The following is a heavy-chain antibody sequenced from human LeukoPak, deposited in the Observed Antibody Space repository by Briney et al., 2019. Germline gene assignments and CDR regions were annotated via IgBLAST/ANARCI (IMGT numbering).Heavy chain of an antibody. J-gene: IGHJ4*02. V-gene: IGHV4-34*01. Sequence: PSETLSLTCAVYGGPFSGDYWSWLPQPPGKGPEWIGEINHSGITNYNPSLKTRVTISVDTSKTQFSLKLSSVPAADPAVYYCAPSRLRKFDYWGQGTLVTVSS. CDR1: GGPFSGDY. CDR2: INHSGIT. D-gene: IGHD1-14*01. CDR3: APSRLRKFDY.